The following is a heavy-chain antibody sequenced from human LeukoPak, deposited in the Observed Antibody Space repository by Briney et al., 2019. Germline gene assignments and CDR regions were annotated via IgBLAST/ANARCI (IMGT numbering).Heavy chain of an antibody. J-gene: IGHJ4*02. Sequence: GGSLRLSCAASGFTFSIYAMSWVRQAPGKGLEWVSAISATDSRPYYADSVKGRFTISRDNSKSTLYLQLNGLRGEDTAIYYCAKDLSYGFDYWGQGTLVTVFS. CDR1: GFTFSIYA. D-gene: IGHD5-18*01. CDR2: ISATDSRP. CDR3: AKDLSYGFDY. V-gene: IGHV3-23*01.